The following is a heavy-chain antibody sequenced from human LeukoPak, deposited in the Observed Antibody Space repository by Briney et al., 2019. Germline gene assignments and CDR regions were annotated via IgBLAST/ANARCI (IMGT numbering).Heavy chain of an antibody. CDR2: ITSGSYI. V-gene: IGHV3-21*01. CDR1: GFTFSSYT. Sequence: GGSLRLSCAASGFTFSSYTMSWVRQAPGRGLEWVSSITSGSYIYYADSVKGRFTISRDNAKNSLFLQTNSLRSAHTAVYYCARQGDIYGPYALDYWGQGTLVTVSS. CDR3: ARQGDIYGPYALDY. D-gene: IGHD5-18*01. J-gene: IGHJ4*02.